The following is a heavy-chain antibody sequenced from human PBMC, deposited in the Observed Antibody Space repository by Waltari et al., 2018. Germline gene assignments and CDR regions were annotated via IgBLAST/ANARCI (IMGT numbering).Heavy chain of an antibody. J-gene: IGHJ4*02. CDR3: ARVGFSSRQHFDS. D-gene: IGHD6-13*01. CDR1: GGSISSYY. CDR2: FYTSGST. Sequence: QVQLQESGPGLVKPSETLSLTCTVSGGSISSYYWGWIRQPPGKGLGWIGYFYTSGSTNYNRYLTSRVTIAVDTSKNQFYLKLSSVTAADTAVYYCARVGFSSRQHFDSWGQGTLVTVSS. V-gene: IGHV4-4*09.